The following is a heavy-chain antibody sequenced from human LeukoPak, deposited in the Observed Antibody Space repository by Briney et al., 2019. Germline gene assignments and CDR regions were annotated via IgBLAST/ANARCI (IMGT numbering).Heavy chain of an antibody. D-gene: IGHD3-10*01. CDR1: GFTFSSYS. CDR3: ARAIWFGELLSLSGIDY. V-gene: IGHV3-48*01. Sequence: PGGSLRLSCAASGFTFSSYSMNWVRQAPGKGLEWVSYISSSSSTIYYADSVKGRFTISRDNAKNSLYLQMNSLRAEDTAVYYCARAIWFGELLSLSGIDYWGQGTLVTVSS. CDR2: ISSSSSTI. J-gene: IGHJ4*02.